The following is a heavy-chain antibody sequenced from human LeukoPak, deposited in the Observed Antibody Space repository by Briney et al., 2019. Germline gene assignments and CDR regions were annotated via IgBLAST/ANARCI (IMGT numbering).Heavy chain of an antibody. D-gene: IGHD1-26*01. CDR2: ISGSSSYI. V-gene: IGHV3-21*01. CDR3: ARDLLGWELHYFDY. CDR1: GFTFSTYN. Sequence: GSLRLSCAASGFTFSTYNMNWVRQAPGKGLEWVSSISGSSSYIYYADSVKGRFSISRDNAKNSLYLQMNSLRAEDTAVYYCARDLLGWELHYFDYWGQGTLVTVSS. J-gene: IGHJ4*02.